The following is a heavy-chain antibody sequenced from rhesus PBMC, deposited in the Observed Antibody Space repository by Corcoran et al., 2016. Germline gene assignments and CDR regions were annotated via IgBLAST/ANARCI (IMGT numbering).Heavy chain of an antibody. V-gene: IGHV4S10*01. CDR1: GGSISDSYR. Sequence: QVQLQEPGPGVVKPSETLSLTCAVSGGSISDSYRWSWIGQPPGKGLEWIWYIYGRTTTTNDNPSIKSRVNMSKDTSRTQFSLELSSVTAADTAVYYCASTTLWTGYYYFDYWGQGVLVTVSS. CDR3: ASTTLWTGYYYFDY. CDR2: IYGRTTTT. D-gene: IGHD3-3*01. J-gene: IGHJ4*01.